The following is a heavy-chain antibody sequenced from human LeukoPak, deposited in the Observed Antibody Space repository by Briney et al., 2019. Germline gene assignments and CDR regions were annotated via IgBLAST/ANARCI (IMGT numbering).Heavy chain of an antibody. J-gene: IGHJ4*02. CDR1: GGSIRSGGHY. CDR3: AVGYYGSGTPFDY. CDR2: IHYSGST. V-gene: IGHV4-31*03. Sequence: PSDTLSLTCTVSGGSIRSGGHYWSWIPQHPARGLEWIGYIHYSGSTYYNPSLKSRVTISVNTSKNQFSLKLGSVAAEDTAGYYCAVGYYGSGTPFDYWGQGTLVTVSS. D-gene: IGHD3-10*01.